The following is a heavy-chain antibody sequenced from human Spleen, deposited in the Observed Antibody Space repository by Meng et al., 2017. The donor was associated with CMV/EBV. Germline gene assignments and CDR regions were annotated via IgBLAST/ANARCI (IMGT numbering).Heavy chain of an antibody. D-gene: IGHD1-1*01. Sequence: LSCGVSRDSSSRRVWWNWVRQPPGKGLEWIGEIYYSGKTNYNPSLKSRVTMSVDKSKNQFSLRLSSVTAADTAVYYCARAPETGRLDYWGQGTLVTVSS. CDR3: ARAPETGRLDY. V-gene: IGHV4-4*02. CDR1: RDSSSRRVW. CDR2: IYYSGKT. J-gene: IGHJ4*02.